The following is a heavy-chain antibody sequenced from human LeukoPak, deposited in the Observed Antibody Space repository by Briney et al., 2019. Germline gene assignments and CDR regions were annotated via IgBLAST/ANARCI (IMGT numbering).Heavy chain of an antibody. J-gene: IGHJ6*02. CDR2: LNYSGSN. V-gene: IGHV4-34*01. Sequence: SETLSLTCAVYGGSFSGYYWSWIRQPPGKGREWIGELNYSGSNNYNPSLKSRATITVDTSKTEFSQKLSSGTAADTGVYYWARTQLVLWVGELVYHYYSGMDVWGQGTTVTVSS. CDR1: GGSFSGYY. CDR3: ARTQLVLWVGELVYHYYSGMDV. D-gene: IGHD3-10*01.